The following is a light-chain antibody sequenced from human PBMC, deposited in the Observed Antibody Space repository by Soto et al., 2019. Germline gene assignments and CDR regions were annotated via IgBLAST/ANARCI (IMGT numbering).Light chain of an antibody. CDR1: QSVSNNY. CDR3: QQYGSSGT. J-gene: IGKJ1*01. V-gene: IGKV3-20*01. CDR2: GAS. Sequence: EIVLTQSPGTLSSYPGERATLSCRASQSVSNNYLAWYQQKPGQAPRLLIYGASNRATGIPDRFSGSGSGTDFTLTIRRLEPEDFAVYYCQQYGSSGTFGQGTKGDIK.